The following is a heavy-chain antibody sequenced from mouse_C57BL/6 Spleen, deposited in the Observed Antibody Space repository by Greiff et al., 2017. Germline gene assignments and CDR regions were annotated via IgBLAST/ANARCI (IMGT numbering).Heavy chain of an antibody. CDR3: ARDPYGNYRFAY. Sequence: EVQGVESGGGLVKPGGSLKLSCAASGFTFSSYAMSWVRQTPEKRLEWVATISDGGSYTYYPDNVKGRFTISRDNAKNNLYLQMSHMKSEDTAMYYCARDPYGNYRFAYWGQGTLVSVSA. D-gene: IGHD2-1*01. CDR2: ISDGGSYT. CDR1: GFTFSSYA. V-gene: IGHV5-4*01. J-gene: IGHJ3*01.